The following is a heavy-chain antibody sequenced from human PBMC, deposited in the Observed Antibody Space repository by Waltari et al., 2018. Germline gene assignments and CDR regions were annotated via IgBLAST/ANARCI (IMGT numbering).Heavy chain of an antibody. CDR2: ISYDGSHK. Sequence: QVQLVESGGGVVQPGRSLRLSCAASGFTFSRYAMHWVRQAPGKGLGWVAVISYDGSHKYYADSVKGRFTISRYSSKNTLFLQMNSLRVEDTAVYYCARDIAYHDSSGYYPYYFDYWGQGALVTVSS. D-gene: IGHD3-22*01. CDR1: GFTFSRYA. V-gene: IGHV3-30-3*01. CDR3: ARDIAYHDSSGYYPYYFDY. J-gene: IGHJ4*02.